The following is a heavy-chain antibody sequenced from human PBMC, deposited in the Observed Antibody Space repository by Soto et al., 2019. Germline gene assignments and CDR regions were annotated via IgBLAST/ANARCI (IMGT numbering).Heavy chain of an antibody. CDR2: IYYSGRT. D-gene: IGHD3-16*01. J-gene: IGHJ4*02. CDR3: ARDMTTFGSFDY. CDR1: GGSISSGDYY. Sequence: QVQLQESGPGLVKPSQTLSLTCTVSGGSISSGDYYWSWIRQPPGKGLEWIGYIYYSGRTYYNPSLTSRVTISVETSKNQFSLKMSSVTAADTAVYYCARDMTTFGSFDYWGQGTLVTVSS. V-gene: IGHV4-30-4*01.